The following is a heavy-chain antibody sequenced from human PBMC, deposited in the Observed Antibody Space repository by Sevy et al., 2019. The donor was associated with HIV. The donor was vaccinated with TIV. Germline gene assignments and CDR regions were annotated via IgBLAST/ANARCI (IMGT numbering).Heavy chain of an antibody. CDR1: GYTFTGYY. CDR3: ASYHYYDSSGYYYTYYYYGMDV. J-gene: IGHJ6*02. D-gene: IGHD3-22*01. V-gene: IGHV1-2*02. Sequence: ASVKVSCKASGYTFTGYYMHWVRQAPGQGLEWMGWINPNSGGTNYAQKFQGRVTMTRDTSISTAYMELSRLRSDDTAVYYCASYHYYDSSGYYYTYYYYGMDVWGQWTTVTVSS. CDR2: INPNSGGT.